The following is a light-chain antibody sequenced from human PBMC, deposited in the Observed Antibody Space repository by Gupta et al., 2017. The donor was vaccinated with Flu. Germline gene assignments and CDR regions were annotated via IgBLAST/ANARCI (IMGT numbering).Light chain of an antibody. J-gene: IGKJ1*01. CDR2: KAS. Sequence: DDVMTQSPLSLSVTLGQPASISCRSSQSLVYSDGDSYVSWFHQRQGQSPRRLIYKASNRDSGVPDRISGRGSGTDFTLKISRVEAEDVGVYYCMHSTRWPWTFGQGTKVEIK. CDR1: QSLVYSDGDSY. V-gene: IGKV2-30*01. CDR3: MHSTRWPWT.